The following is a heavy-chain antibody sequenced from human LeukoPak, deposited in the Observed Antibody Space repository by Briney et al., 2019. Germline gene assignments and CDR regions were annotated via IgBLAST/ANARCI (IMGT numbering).Heavy chain of an antibody. J-gene: IGHJ4*02. V-gene: IGHV3-7*01. Sequence: GGSLRLSCAASGFTFSSYWMRWVRRAPGKGLEWVANIKQDGSEKYYVDSVKGRFTISRDNAKNSLYLQMNSLRAEDTAVYYCARRRDGYNSYYFDYWGQGTLVTVSS. CDR2: IKQDGSEK. CDR3: ARRRDGYNSYYFDY. D-gene: IGHD5-24*01. CDR1: GFTFSSYW.